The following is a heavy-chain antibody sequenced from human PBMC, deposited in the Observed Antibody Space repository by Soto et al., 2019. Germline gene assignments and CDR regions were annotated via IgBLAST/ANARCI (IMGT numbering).Heavy chain of an antibody. CDR1: GFTFSNAW. V-gene: IGHV3-15*07. CDR3: AREQYNWNEADAFDI. Sequence: PGGSLRLSCAASGFTFSNAWMNWVRQAPGKGLEWVGRIKSKTDGGTTDYAAPVKGRFTISRDDSKNTLYLQMNSLRAEDTAVYYCAREQYNWNEADAFDIWGQGTMVTVSS. J-gene: IGHJ3*02. D-gene: IGHD1-1*01. CDR2: IKSKTDGGTT.